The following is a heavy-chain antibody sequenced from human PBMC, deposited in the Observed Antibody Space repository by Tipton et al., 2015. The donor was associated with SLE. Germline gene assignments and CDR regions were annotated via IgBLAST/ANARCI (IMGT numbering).Heavy chain of an antibody. J-gene: IGHJ4*02. D-gene: IGHD6-13*01. CDR2: ISYSGST. CDR3: ARVDGQLVPKGPLRY. CDR1: GGSISSYY. Sequence: TLSLTCTVSGGSISSYYWSWIRQPPGKGLEWIGYISYSGSTNYNPSLKSRVTISVDTSKNQFSLKLSSVTAADTAVYYCARVDGQLVPKGPLRYWGQGTLVTVSS. V-gene: IGHV4-59*12.